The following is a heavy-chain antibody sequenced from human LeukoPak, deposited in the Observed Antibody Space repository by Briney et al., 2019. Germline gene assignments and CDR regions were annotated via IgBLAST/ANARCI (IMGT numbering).Heavy chain of an antibody. CDR2: ISWDGGST. J-gene: IGHJ4*02. CDR1: GFTFSSYS. D-gene: IGHD6-19*01. Sequence: SGGSLRLSCAASGFTFSSYSMNWVRQAPGKGLEWVSLISWDGGSTYYADSVKGRFTISRDNSKNSLYLQMNSLRAEDTALYYCAKDIRPYSSGSTFDYWGQGTLVTVSS. CDR3: AKDIRPYSSGSTFDY. V-gene: IGHV3-43D*03.